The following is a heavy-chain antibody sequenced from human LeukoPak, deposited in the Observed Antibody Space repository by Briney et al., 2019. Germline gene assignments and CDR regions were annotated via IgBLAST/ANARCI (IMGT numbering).Heavy chain of an antibody. D-gene: IGHD3-3*01. CDR2: IYYSGST. V-gene: IGHV4-59*01. Sequence: SETLSLTCTVSGGSISSYYWSWIRQPPGKGLEWIGYIYYSGSTNYNPSLKSRVTISVDTPKNQFSLKLSSVTAADTAVYYCARAWSYDFWSGYQIFDYWGQGTLVTVSS. J-gene: IGHJ4*02. CDR3: ARAWSYDFWSGYQIFDY. CDR1: GGSISSYY.